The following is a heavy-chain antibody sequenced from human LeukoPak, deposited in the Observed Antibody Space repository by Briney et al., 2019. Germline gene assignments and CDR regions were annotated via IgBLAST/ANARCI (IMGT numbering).Heavy chain of an antibody. D-gene: IGHD3-22*01. CDR1: GYTFTSYG. V-gene: IGHV1-18*01. J-gene: IGHJ3*02. CDR3: ARDERYYDSSGYSLDAFDI. CDR2: ISAYNGNT. Sequence: GASVKVSCKASGYTFTSYGISWVRQAPGQGLEWMGWISAYNGNTNYAQKLQGRVTMTTDTSTSTAYMELRSLRSDDTAVYYCARDERYYDSSGYSLDAFDIWGQGTMVTVSS.